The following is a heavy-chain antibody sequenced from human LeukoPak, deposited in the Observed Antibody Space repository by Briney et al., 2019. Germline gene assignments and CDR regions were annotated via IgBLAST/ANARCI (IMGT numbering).Heavy chain of an antibody. J-gene: IGHJ3*02. V-gene: IGHV3-30*18. Sequence: SGGSLRLSCAASGFTFSSYGMHWVRQAPGKGLEWVAVISYDGSNKYYADSVKGRFTISRDNSKNTLYLQMNSLRAEDTAVYYCAKGYYGSGSYSLSRAFDIWGQGTMVTVSS. CDR2: ISYDGSNK. CDR3: AKGYYGSGSYSLSRAFDI. CDR1: GFTFSSYG. D-gene: IGHD3-10*01.